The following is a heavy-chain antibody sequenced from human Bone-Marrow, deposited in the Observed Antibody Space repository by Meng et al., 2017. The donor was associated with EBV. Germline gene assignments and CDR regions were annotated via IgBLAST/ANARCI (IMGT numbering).Heavy chain of an antibody. V-gene: IGHV7-4-1*02. D-gene: IGHD6-13*01. CDR2: INTNTGNP. CDR3: ARRHSSSWYGPNWFDP. Sequence: QVPLVQSGSELKEPGASWKVSCKASGYTFTSYAMNWVRQAPGQGLEWMGWINTNTGNPTYAQGFTGRFVFSLDTSVSTAYLQISSLKAEDTAVYYCARRHSSSWYGPNWFDPWGQGTLVTVSS. J-gene: IGHJ5*02. CDR1: GYTFTSYA.